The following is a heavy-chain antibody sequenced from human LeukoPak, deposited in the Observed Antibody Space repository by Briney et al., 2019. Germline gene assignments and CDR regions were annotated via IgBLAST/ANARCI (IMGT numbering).Heavy chain of an antibody. CDR3: ATDLGCSSTSCYGRVNY. D-gene: IGHD2-2*01. V-gene: IGHV1-24*01. Sequence: SVKVSCKVSGYTLTELSMHWVRQAPGKGLEWMGGFDPEDGETIYAQKFQGRVTMTEDTSTDTAYMELSSLRSEDTAVYYCATDLGCSSTSCYGRVNYWGQGTLVTVSS. CDR2: FDPEDGET. J-gene: IGHJ4*02. CDR1: GYTLTELS.